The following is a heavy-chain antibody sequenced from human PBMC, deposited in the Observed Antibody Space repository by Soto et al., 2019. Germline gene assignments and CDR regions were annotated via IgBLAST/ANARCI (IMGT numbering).Heavy chain of an antibody. Sequence: SETLSLTCTVSGGSISSYYWSWIRQPPGKGLEWIGYIYYSGSTNYNPSLKSRVTISVDTSKNQFSLKLSSVTAADTAVYYCARDFFSGGVFDIWGQGTMVTVSS. J-gene: IGHJ3*02. CDR3: ARDFFSGGVFDI. CDR1: GGSISSYY. CDR2: IYYSGST. V-gene: IGHV4-59*01. D-gene: IGHD2-8*01.